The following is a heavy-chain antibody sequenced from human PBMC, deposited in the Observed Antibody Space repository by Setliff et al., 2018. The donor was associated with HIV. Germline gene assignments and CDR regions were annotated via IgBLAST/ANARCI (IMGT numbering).Heavy chain of an antibody. J-gene: IGHJ6*03. CDR2: ISSSSSTI. D-gene: IGHD1-26*01. CDR3: ARDQWVGATADYYYYMDV. Sequence: PGGSLRLSCAASGFTFSSYSMNWVRQAPGKGLEWVSYISSSSSTIYYADSVKGRFTIPRDNAKNSLYLQMNSLRAEDTAVYYCARDQWVGATADYYYYMDVWGKGTTVTVSS. V-gene: IGHV3-48*04. CDR1: GFTFSSYS.